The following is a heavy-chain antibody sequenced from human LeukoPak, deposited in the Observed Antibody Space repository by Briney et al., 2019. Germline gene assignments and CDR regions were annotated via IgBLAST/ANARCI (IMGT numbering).Heavy chain of an antibody. D-gene: IGHD1-26*01. CDR1: GGSFSGSN. Sequence: PSETLSLTCAVYGGSFSGSNYCCMRQPPGKGLEWIGEINHSGSTNYNPSLKSRVTISVDTSKNQFSLKPSSVTAADTAVYYCARERKTGSGSSYDYWGQGTLVTVSS. CDR2: INHSGST. J-gene: IGHJ4*02. CDR3: ARERKTGSGSSYDY. V-gene: IGHV4-34*01.